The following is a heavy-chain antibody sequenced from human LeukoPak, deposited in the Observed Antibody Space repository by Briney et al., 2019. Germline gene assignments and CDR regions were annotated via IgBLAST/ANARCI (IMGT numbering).Heavy chain of an antibody. CDR3: AKRIEADY. CDR1: GFTFSTDA. J-gene: IGHJ4*02. CDR2: ISRSGDST. Sequence: GGSLRLSCTASGFTFSTDAMSWVRQAPGMGLEWVSAISRSGDSTHYADSVKGRFTISRDNSKNTLYLQMNNLRGDDTAVYYCAKRIEADYWGQGTLVTVSS. V-gene: IGHV3-23*01.